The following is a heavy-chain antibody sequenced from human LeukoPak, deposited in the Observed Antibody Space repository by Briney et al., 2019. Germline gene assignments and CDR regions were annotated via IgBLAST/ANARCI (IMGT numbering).Heavy chain of an antibody. CDR1: GFTFSSYA. J-gene: IGHJ4*02. Sequence: GGSLRLSCAASGFTFSSYAMSWVCQAPGKGLEWVSVISGSGDSTYYADSVKGRFTISRDNSKNTLYLPMNSLRVEDTAVYYCARESPDFDYWGQGTLVTVSS. CDR2: ISGSGDST. CDR3: ARESPDFDY. V-gene: IGHV3-23*01.